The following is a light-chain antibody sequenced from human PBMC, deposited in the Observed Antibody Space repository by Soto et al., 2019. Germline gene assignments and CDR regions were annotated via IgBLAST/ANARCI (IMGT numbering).Light chain of an antibody. CDR3: QQYGSSGYT. J-gene: IGKJ2*01. CDR2: GAS. Sequence: TVLTQSPGTLSLSPGDRATLSCRASQSVDSKYLAWYQQIPGQAPRLLIYGASNRATGIPDRFSGSGSGTDFTLTIHGLEPDDSAVYYCQQYGSSGYTFGQGTKLEIK. CDR1: QSVDSKY. V-gene: IGKV3-20*01.